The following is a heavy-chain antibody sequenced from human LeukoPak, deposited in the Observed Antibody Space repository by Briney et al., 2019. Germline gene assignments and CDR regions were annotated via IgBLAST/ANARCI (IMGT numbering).Heavy chain of an antibody. Sequence: GGSLRLSCAASGFTFSSYWMHWFRQAPGKGLVWVSRINSDGSTTTYADSMKGRFTISRDNAKNTLYLQMNSLRAEDTAVYYCAVKWTYDGFDIWGQGTMVTVSS. J-gene: IGHJ3*02. CDR2: INSDGSTT. CDR1: GFTFSSYW. V-gene: IGHV3-74*01. CDR3: AVKWTYDGFDI. D-gene: IGHD1-26*01.